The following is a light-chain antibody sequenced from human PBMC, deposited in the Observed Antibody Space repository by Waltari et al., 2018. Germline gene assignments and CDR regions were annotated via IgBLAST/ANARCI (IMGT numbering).Light chain of an antibody. Sequence: QSALTQPASVSGSPGQSLTISCTVTTNDVGAYYSVSCYQQHPGKAPKLIIYEVTYRPSGVSNRFSGSKSGNTASLTISGLQAEDEADYYCNSYTSTSTYVFGTGTKVTVL. CDR3: NSYTSTSTYV. V-gene: IGLV2-14*01. J-gene: IGLJ1*01. CDR2: EVT. CDR1: TNDVGAYYS.